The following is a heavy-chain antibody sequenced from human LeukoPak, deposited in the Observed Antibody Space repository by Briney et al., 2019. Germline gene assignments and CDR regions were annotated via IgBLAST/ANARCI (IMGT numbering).Heavy chain of an antibody. V-gene: IGHV4-59*01. CDR1: GGSIGSYY. Sequence: SVTLSLTCTVSGGSIGSYYWSWIRQPPGKGLEWIGYIYNSGSTNYSPSLKSRVSISVDTPKNQFSLRLSSVTAADTAVYYCARPSRDGYRYTFDYWGQGILVTVSS. CDR2: IYNSGST. CDR3: ARPSRDGYRYTFDY. J-gene: IGHJ4*02. D-gene: IGHD5-24*01.